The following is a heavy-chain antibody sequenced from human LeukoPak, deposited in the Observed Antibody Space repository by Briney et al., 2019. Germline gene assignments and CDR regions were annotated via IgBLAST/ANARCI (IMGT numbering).Heavy chain of an antibody. CDR3: ARTPSTSETAAGSFDY. Sequence: GASVKVSCKASGYTFTGYYMHWVRQAPGQGLEWMGGINPNSSGTKYAQKFQGRVTMTRDTSISTAYMELSRLRSDDTAVYYCARTPSTSETAAGSFDYWGQGTLVTVSS. CDR2: INPNSSGT. V-gene: IGHV1-2*02. D-gene: IGHD6-13*01. J-gene: IGHJ4*02. CDR1: GYTFTGYY.